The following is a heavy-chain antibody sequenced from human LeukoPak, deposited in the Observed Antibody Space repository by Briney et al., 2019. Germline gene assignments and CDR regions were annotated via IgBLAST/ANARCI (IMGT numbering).Heavy chain of an antibody. CDR2: IWYDGSNK. CDR1: GFTFSSYG. CDR3: AKDTAIFGVVIDTYFDY. J-gene: IGHJ4*02. D-gene: IGHD3-3*02. Sequence: GGSLRLSCAASGFTFSSYGMHWVRQAPGKGLEWVADIWYDGSNKYYADSVKGRFTISRDNSKNTLYLQMNSLRAEDTAVYYCAKDTAIFGVVIDTYFDYWGQGTLVTVSS. V-gene: IGHV3-33*06.